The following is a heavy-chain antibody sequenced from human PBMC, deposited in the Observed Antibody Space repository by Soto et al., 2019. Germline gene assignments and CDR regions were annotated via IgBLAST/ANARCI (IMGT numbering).Heavy chain of an antibody. D-gene: IGHD1-1*01. CDR2: IYYNGIT. CDR1: GGSIDNYY. J-gene: IGHJ5*02. CDR3: ARGPSTSLVMPWFDP. Sequence: SETLSLTSTVSGGSIDNYYWSWSRQTPGKGLEWIAYIYYNGITNYNPSLKSRVTISLDTPRNQFSLKLRSVTTADAAVYYCARGPSTSLVMPWFDPWGQGTLVTVSS. V-gene: IGHV4-59*01.